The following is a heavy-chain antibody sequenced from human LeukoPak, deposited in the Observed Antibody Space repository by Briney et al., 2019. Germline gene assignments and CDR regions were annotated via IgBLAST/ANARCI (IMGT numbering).Heavy chain of an antibody. J-gene: IGHJ5*02. CDR1: GGSISGYY. D-gene: IGHD1/OR15-1a*01. V-gene: IGHV4-4*07. Sequence: SETLSLTCTVSGGSISGYYWSWIRHPAGKGLEWIGRIYTTGSTNYNPSLKSRVTMSVDTSKDQFSLKLSSVTAADTAVYYCAKVYSWNNVFDPWGQGTLVTVSS. CDR3: AKVYSWNNVFDP. CDR2: IYTTGST.